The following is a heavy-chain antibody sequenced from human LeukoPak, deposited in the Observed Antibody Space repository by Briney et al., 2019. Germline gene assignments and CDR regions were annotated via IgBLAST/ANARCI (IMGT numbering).Heavy chain of an antibody. D-gene: IGHD4-17*01. V-gene: IGHV3-74*01. J-gene: IGHJ4*02. CDR3: TRDRPGDDGYDY. CDR1: GFTFSSYW. CDR2: INSDGSST. Sequence: GGSLRLSCAASGFTFSSYWMHWVRQAPGKGLVWVSRINSDGSSTRYADPVKGRFTISRDNAKNTLYLQMNSLRAEDTAVYYCTRDRPGDDGYDYWGQGTLVTVSS.